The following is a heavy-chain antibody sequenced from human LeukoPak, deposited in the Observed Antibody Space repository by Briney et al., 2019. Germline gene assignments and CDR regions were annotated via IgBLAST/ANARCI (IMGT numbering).Heavy chain of an antibody. J-gene: IGHJ4*02. CDR2: ISSSGSTI. CDR3: ASGNYYGSGSYYGVGAYFDY. D-gene: IGHD3-10*01. CDR1: GFTFSDYY. Sequence: PGGSLRLSSAASGFTFSDYYMSWIRQAPGKGLEWVSYISSSGSTIYYADSVKGRFTISRDNAKNSLYLQMNSLRAEDTAVYYCASGNYYGSGSYYGVGAYFDYWGQGTLVTVSS. V-gene: IGHV3-11*01.